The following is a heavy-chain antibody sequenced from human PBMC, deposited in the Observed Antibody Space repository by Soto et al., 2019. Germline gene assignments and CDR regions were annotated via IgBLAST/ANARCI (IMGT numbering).Heavy chain of an antibody. J-gene: IGHJ4*02. Sequence: PGGSLRLSCAASGFTFSSYSMNWVRQAPGKGLEWVSYIRGGSDVIYYADSVKGRFTISRDNAKNSLYLQMNSLRAEDTAVYYCARVVRGTYYFDYWGQGTPVTVSS. CDR1: GFTFSSYS. D-gene: IGHD3-10*01. V-gene: IGHV3-48*01. CDR2: IRGGSDVI. CDR3: ARVVRGTYYFDY.